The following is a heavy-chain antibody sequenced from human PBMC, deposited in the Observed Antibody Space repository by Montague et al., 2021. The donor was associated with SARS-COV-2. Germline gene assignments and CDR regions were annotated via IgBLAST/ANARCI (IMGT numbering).Heavy chain of an antibody. CDR1: GGSISSSSYY. CDR2: IYYTGST. V-gene: IGHV4-39*07. J-gene: IGHJ6*02. Sequence: SETLSLTCTVSGGSISSSSYYWGWIRQPPGKGLEWIGSIYYTGSTYYNPSPKSRVTISVDTSKNQFSLKLSSVTAADTAVYYCARDTRIAMLVVVTRYGLDAWGQGTTVTVSS. D-gene: IGHD3-22*01. CDR3: ARDTRIAMLVVVTRYGLDA.